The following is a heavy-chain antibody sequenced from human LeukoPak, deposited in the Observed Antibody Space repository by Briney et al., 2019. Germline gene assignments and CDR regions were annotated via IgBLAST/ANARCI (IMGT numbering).Heavy chain of an antibody. CDR2: ISSSSSYI. CDR1: GFTFSSYS. D-gene: IGHD1-26*01. Sequence: PGGSLRLSCAASGFTFSSYSTNWVRQAPGKGLEWVSSISSSSSYIYYADSVKGRFTISRDNAKNSLYLQMNSLRAEDTAVYYCARDRSGSYPEGWFDPWGQGTLVTVSS. V-gene: IGHV3-21*01. J-gene: IGHJ5*02. CDR3: ARDRSGSYPEGWFDP.